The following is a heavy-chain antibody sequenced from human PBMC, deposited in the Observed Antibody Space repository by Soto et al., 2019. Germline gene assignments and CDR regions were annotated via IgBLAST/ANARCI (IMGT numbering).Heavy chain of an antibody. CDR1: GGSFSGYY. CDR3: ARVSYDILTGYYLYYYGMDV. V-gene: IGHV4-34*01. Sequence: SETLSLTCAVYGGSFSGYYWSWIRQPPGKGLEWIGEINHSGSTNYNPSLKSRVTISVDTSKNQFSLKLSSVTAADTAVYYCARVSYDILTGYYLYYYGMDVWGQGTTVT. CDR2: INHSGST. J-gene: IGHJ6*02. D-gene: IGHD3-9*01.